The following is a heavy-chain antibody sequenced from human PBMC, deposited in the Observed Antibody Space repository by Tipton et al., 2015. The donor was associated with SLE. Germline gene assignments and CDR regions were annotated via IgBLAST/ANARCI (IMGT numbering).Heavy chain of an antibody. V-gene: IGHV4-34*01. CDR3: ARDVGGYNTGWFPYYFDY. CDR2: INHSGST. Sequence: TLSLTCAVYGGSFSGYYWSWIRQPPGKGLEWIGEINHSGSTNYNPSLKSRVTISVDTSKNQFSLKLSSVTAADTAVYYCARDVGGYNTGWFPYYFDYWGRGTLVTVSS. J-gene: IGHJ4*02. D-gene: IGHD2-8*02. CDR1: GGSFSGYY.